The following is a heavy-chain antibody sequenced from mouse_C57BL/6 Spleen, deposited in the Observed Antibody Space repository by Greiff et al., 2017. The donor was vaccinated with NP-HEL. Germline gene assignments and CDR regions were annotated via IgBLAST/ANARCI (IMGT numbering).Heavy chain of an antibody. J-gene: IGHJ4*01. CDR1: GYTFTSYW. CDR3: ARRGITTVVGAMDY. D-gene: IGHD1-1*01. V-gene: IGHV1-50*01. Sequence: VQLQQPGAELVKPGASVKLSCKASGYTFTSYWMQWVKQRPGQGLEWIGEIDPSDSDTNYNQKFKGKATLTVDTSSSTAYMQLSSLTSEDSAVYYCARRGITTVVGAMDYWGQGTSVTVSS. CDR2: IDPSDSDT.